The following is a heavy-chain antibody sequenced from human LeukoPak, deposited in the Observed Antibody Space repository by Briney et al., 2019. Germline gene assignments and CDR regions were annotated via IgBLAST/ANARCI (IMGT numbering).Heavy chain of an antibody. CDR1: GFTFSTYS. V-gene: IGHV3-21*01. CDR2: ISSSSSYK. Sequence: PGGSLRLSCAASGFTFSTYSMTWVRQAPGKGLEWVSSISSSSSYKYYADSVKGRFAISRDSAKNSLYLQMNSLRADDTAVYYCARDRDTSSWFDYWGQGTLVTVSS. J-gene: IGHJ4*02. D-gene: IGHD6-13*01. CDR3: ARDRDTSSWFDY.